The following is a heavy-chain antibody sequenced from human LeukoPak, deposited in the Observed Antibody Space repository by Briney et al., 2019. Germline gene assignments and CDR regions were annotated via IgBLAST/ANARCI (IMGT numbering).Heavy chain of an antibody. CDR2: ISGSAGST. CDR3: ARSEHWAPDY. D-gene: IGHD7-27*01. J-gene: IGHJ4*02. CDR1: GFTFSSYA. V-gene: IGHV3-23*01. Sequence: GGSLRLSCAASGFTFSSYAMSWVRQAPGKGLEWVSAISGSAGSTYYADSVKGRFTISRDNSKNTLYLQMNSLRAEDTAVYYCARSEHWAPDYWGQGTLVTVSS.